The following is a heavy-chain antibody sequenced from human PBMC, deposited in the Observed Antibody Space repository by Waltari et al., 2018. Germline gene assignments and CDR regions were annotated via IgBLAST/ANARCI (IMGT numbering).Heavy chain of an antibody. CDR2: INAGNGNT. V-gene: IGHV1-3*03. CDR1: GYTFTSYA. Sequence: QVQLVQSGAEVKKPGASVKVSCKASGYTFTSYAMHWVRQAPGQRLEWMGWINAGNGNTKDSQEFQGRVTITRDTSASTAYMELSSLRSEDMAVYYCARAARDGYNPTRFDYYFDYWGQGTLVTVSS. J-gene: IGHJ4*02. CDR3: ARAARDGYNPTRFDYYFDY. D-gene: IGHD5-12*01.